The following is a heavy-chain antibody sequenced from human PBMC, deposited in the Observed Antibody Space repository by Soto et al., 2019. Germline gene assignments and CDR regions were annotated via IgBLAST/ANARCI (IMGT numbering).Heavy chain of an antibody. D-gene: IGHD2-15*01. J-gene: IGHJ4*02. CDR2: ISRESTTI. Sequence: GSLRLSFVASGFTFSDYYMTWIRQAPGEGLEFISYISRESTTIYYVDSVKARFTVSRDDAENSLYLQMERLRAEDTALYYCARANDFCGGRQQPIDSWGQGTLVTVSS. CDR3: ARANDFCGGRQQPIDS. V-gene: IGHV3-11*01. CDR1: GFTFSDYY.